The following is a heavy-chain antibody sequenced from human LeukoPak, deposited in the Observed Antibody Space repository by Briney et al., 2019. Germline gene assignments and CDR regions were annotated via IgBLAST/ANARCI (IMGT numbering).Heavy chain of an antibody. J-gene: IGHJ4*02. CDR3: ARVASVVVVAATPYYFDY. Sequence: GGSLRLSCAASGFTFSGYAMHWVRQAPGKGLEWVAVISYDGSNKYYADSVKGRFTISRDNSKNTLYLQMNSLRAEDTAVYYCARVASVVVVAATPYYFDYWGQGTLVTVSS. CDR1: GFTFSGYA. CDR2: ISYDGSNK. D-gene: IGHD2-15*01. V-gene: IGHV3-30*04.